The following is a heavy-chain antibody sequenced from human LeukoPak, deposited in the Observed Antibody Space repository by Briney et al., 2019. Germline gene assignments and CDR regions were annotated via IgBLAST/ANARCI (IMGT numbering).Heavy chain of an antibody. Sequence: PSETLSLTCAVYGVSFSGYYWRWIRQPPGKGLEWLGEINHSGSTNYNPSLKSRVTISVDTSKNQFSLKLSSVTAADTAVYYCSVMGSSSWYDFHDYFDYWGQGTLVTVSS. CDR2: INHSGST. J-gene: IGHJ4*02. V-gene: IGHV4-34*01. CDR1: GVSFSGYY. D-gene: IGHD6-13*01. CDR3: SVMGSSSWYDFHDYFDY.